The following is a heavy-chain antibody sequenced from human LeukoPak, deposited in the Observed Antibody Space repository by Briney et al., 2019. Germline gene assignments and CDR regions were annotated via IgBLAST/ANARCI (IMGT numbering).Heavy chain of an antibody. V-gene: IGHV4-59*01. CDR2: IYYSGST. J-gene: IGHJ4*02. CDR3: ARGYISAGRIDY. Sequence: SETLSLTCTVSGGSISSYYWTWIRQPPGKGLEWIGYIYYSGSTNYNPSLKSRVTISVDASKNQFSLKLNSVTPADTAVYYCARGYISAGRIDYWGQGTPVTVSS. CDR1: GGSISSYY. D-gene: IGHD6-6*01.